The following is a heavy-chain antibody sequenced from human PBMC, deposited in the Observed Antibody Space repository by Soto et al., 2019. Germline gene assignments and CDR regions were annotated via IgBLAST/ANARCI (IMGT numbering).Heavy chain of an antibody. CDR1: GFTFGRYA. D-gene: IGHD3-22*01. J-gene: IGHJ4*02. CDR3: VADSITMIVVVIHFDY. V-gene: IGHV3-23*01. Sequence: EVQLLESGGGLVQPGGSLRLSCAASGFTFGRYAMSWVRQAPGKGLEWVSAISGSGGSTYYADSVKGRFTISRDNSKNTLYLQMNSLRAEDTAVYYCVADSITMIVVVIHFDYWGQGTLVTVSS. CDR2: ISGSGGST.